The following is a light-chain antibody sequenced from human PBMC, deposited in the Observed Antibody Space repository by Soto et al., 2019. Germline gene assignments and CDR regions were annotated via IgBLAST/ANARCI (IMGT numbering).Light chain of an antibody. Sequence: DIQMTQSPSSLAASVGDRVTISCRASLGIANYLAWYQQKPGKVPKLLIYAASTLQSGVSSRFTGSGSGTDFTLTISSLQPEDVATYYCQNYNWPPFTFGPGTKVDLK. CDR1: LGIANY. J-gene: IGKJ3*01. CDR2: AAS. V-gene: IGKV1-27*01. CDR3: QNYNWPPFT.